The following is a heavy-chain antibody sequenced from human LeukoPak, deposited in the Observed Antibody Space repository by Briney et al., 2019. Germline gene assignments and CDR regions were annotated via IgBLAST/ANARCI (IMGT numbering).Heavy chain of an antibody. D-gene: IGHD6-13*01. CDR3: ARDGAAAGVPFRNYYYYYGMDV. Sequence: SVKVSCKASGYTFTGHYMHWVRQAPGQGREWMGWINPNSGGTNYAQKLQGRVTMTRDTSISTAYMELSRLRSDDTAVYYCARDGAAAGVPFRNYYYYYGMDVWGQGTTVTVSS. J-gene: IGHJ6*02. CDR1: GYTFTGHY. CDR2: INPNSGGT. V-gene: IGHV1-2*02.